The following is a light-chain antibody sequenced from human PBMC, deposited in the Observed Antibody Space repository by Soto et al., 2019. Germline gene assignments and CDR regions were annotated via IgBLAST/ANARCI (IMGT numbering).Light chain of an antibody. J-gene: IGLJ2*01. CDR2: LEGSGSY. V-gene: IGLV4-60*03. CDR1: SGHSSYI. Sequence: QAVVTQSSSASASLGSSVKLTCTLSSGHSSYIIAWHQQQPGKAPRYLMKLEGSGSYNKGSGAPDRFSGSSSGADRYLTISNLQSEDEADYYCETWDSRNVVFGGGTKLTVL. CDR3: ETWDSRNVV.